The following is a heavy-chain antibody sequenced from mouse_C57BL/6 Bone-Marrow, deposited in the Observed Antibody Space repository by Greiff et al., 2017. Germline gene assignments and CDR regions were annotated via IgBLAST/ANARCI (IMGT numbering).Heavy chain of an antibody. D-gene: IGHD1-1*01. CDR3: ARVCTTVVRDY. J-gene: IGHJ2*02. CDR1: GYAFTNYL. Sequence: VQLQQSGAELVRPGPSVKVSCKASGYAFTNYLIDWVKQRPGQGLEWIGVINPGSGGTKYNAKFKGKDTLTADKPASTAYMQLSSLTSEDSAVYFCARVCTTVVRDYWGQGTSLTVSS. CDR2: INPGSGGT. V-gene: IGHV1-54*01.